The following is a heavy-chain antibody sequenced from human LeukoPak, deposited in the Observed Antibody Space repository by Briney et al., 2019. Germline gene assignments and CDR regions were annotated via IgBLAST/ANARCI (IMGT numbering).Heavy chain of an antibody. CDR3: ARGLKYYFDY. V-gene: IGHV4-30-2*01. CDR2: IYHSGST. Sequence: SETLSLTCAVSGGSISSGGYSWSWIRQPPGKGLKWIGYIYHSGSTYYNPSLKSRVTISVDTSKNQFSLKLSSVTAADTAVYYCARGLKYYFDYWGQGTLVTVSS. CDR1: GGSISSGGYS. J-gene: IGHJ4*02.